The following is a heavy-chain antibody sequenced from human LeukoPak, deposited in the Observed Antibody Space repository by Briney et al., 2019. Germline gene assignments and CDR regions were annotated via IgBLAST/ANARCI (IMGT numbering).Heavy chain of an antibody. CDR3: ARGARAGYNLEPFDY. Sequence: PSETLSLTCTVSGGSMSSYYWSWIRQPPGKGLEWIGYFYYSGRTKYNTSPKSRVTISVDTSKNQFSLKLSSVTAADTAVYYCARGARAGYNLEPFDYWGQGTLVTVSS. J-gene: IGHJ4*02. CDR1: GGSMSSYY. V-gene: IGHV4-59*08. CDR2: FYYSGRT. D-gene: IGHD5-24*01.